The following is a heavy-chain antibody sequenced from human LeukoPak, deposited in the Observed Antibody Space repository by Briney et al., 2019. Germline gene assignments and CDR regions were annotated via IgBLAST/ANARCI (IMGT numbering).Heavy chain of an antibody. V-gene: IGHV4-34*01. J-gene: IGHJ4*02. CDR2: INHSGST. CDR1: GGSFSGYY. Sequence: SETLSLTCAVYGGSFSGYYWSSIRQPPGKGLEWIGEINHSGSTNYNPSLKSRVTISVDTSKNQFSLKLSSVTAADTAVYYCARRATNSRITMVRGVIVAANNHHFDYWGQGTLVTVSS. D-gene: IGHD3-10*01. CDR3: ARRATNSRITMVRGVIVAANNHHFDY.